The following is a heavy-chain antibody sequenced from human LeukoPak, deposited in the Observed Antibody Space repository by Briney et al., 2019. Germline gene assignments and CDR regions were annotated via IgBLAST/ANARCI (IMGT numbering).Heavy chain of an antibody. J-gene: IGHJ6*03. CDR3: AKEPGGEWELPDYYYYMDV. CDR1: GFTFSSYG. D-gene: IGHD1-26*01. V-gene: IGHV3-33*06. Sequence: PGRSLRLSCAASGFTFSSYGMHWVRQAPGKGLEWVAVIWYDGSNKYYADSVKGRFTISRDNSKNTLYLQMNSLRAEDTAVYYCAKEPGGEWELPDYYYYMDVWGKGTTVTVSS. CDR2: IWYDGSNK.